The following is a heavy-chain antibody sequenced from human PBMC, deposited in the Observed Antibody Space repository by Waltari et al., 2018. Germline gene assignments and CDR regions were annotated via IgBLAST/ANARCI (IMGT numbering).Heavy chain of an antibody. D-gene: IGHD3-10*01. CDR1: GGSILSYY. V-gene: IGHV4-4*07. CDR2: IYPGATP. J-gene: IGHJ6*03. CDR3: ARIYGSGTFIYMDV. Sequence: QVQLQESGPGLVKPSETLSLTCTVSGGSILSYYWSWIRQPAGKGLEWIGRIYPGATPSDNPSLQTRIMMSVDTSQTQFSLKLSSVTAADTAVYYCARIYGSGTFIYMDVWGKGTTVTVSS.